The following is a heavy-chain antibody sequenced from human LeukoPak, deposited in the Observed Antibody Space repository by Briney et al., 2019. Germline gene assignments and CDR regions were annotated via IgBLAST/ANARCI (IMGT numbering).Heavy chain of an antibody. V-gene: IGHV1-24*01. J-gene: IGHJ3*02. CDR2: VDPEDGET. CDR3: ANLGACDSRGYPYCNAFDI. D-gene: IGHD3-22*01. Sequence: ASVTVSRTVSVYTLTELSMHWVRQAPGKGREWMGGVDPEDGETIYAQKFQGRVTMTADTSTDTAYMELSSLRSEDTAVYYCANLGACDSRGYPYCNAFDIRGQGTLVTVSS. CDR1: VYTLTELS.